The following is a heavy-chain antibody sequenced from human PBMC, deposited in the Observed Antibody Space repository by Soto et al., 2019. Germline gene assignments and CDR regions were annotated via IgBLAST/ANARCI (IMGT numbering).Heavy chain of an antibody. CDR2: ISSSGSTI. V-gene: IGHV3-11*01. J-gene: IGHJ6*03. CDR1: GFTFSDYY. Sequence: QVQLVESGGGLVKPGGSLRLSCAASGFTFSDYYMTWIRQAPGKGLEWVSYISSSGSTIYYADSVKGRFTISRDNAKNSLYLQMNSLSAEDTAVYYCARGNGRDRLQGYYYYYYMDVWGKGTTVTVCS. D-gene: IGHD3-22*01. CDR3: ARGNGRDRLQGYYYYYYMDV.